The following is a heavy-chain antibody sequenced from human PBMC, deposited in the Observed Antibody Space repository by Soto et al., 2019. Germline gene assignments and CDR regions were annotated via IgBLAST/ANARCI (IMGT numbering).Heavy chain of an antibody. J-gene: IGHJ6*03. CDR2: ISGSGGST. D-gene: IGHD3-3*02. V-gene: IGHV3-23*01. CDR1: GFTFSSYA. Sequence: GGSLRLSCAASGFTFSSYAMSWVRQAPGKGLEWVSAISGSGGSTYYADSVKGRFTISRDNSKHTLYLQMNSLRAEDTAVYYCAKDSLFGVDYYMDVWGKGTTVTVSS. CDR3: AKDSLFGVDYYMDV.